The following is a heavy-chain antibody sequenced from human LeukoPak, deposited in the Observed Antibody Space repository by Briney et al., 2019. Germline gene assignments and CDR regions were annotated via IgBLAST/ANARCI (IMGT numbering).Heavy chain of an antibody. CDR2: MNPNSGNT. Sequence: ASVKVSCKASGYTFTSYDINWVRQASGQGLEWMGWMNPNSGNTGYAQKFQGRVTITADKSTSTAYMELSSLRSEDTAVYYCASAVGDFWSGYYDYWGQGTLVTVSS. CDR1: GYTFTSYD. J-gene: IGHJ4*02. V-gene: IGHV1-8*03. CDR3: ASAVGDFWSGYYDY. D-gene: IGHD3-3*01.